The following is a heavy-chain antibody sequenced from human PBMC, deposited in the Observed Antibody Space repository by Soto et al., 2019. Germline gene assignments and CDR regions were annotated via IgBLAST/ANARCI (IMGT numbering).Heavy chain of an antibody. CDR1: GYIFTNYG. Sequence: ASLKVSCKASGYIFTNYGITWVRQAPGQGLEWMGWISAYNGNTYYAQNLQGRVTMTTDTSTSTAYMELRSLRSDDTAVYYCARGGVGFCSGGRCHNNWFDPWGQGTLVTVSS. CDR3: ARGGVGFCSGGRCHNNWFDP. D-gene: IGHD2-15*01. V-gene: IGHV1-18*01. J-gene: IGHJ5*02. CDR2: ISAYNGNT.